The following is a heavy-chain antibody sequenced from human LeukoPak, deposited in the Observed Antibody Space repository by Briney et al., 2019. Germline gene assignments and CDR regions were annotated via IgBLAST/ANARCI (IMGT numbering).Heavy chain of an antibody. CDR3: AREGGTIFGVVTPDY. D-gene: IGHD3-3*01. J-gene: IGHJ4*02. CDR2: IYYSGST. V-gene: IGHV4-59*12. CDR1: GGSISSYY. Sequence: PSEALSLTCTVSGGSISSYYWSWIRQPPGKGLEWIGYIYYSGSTNYNPSLKSRVTISVDTSKNQFSLKLSSVTAADTAVYYCAREGGTIFGVVTPDYWGQGTLVTVSS.